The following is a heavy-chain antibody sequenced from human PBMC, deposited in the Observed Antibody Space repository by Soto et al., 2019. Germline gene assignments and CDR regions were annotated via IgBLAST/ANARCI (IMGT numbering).Heavy chain of an antibody. D-gene: IGHD3-22*01. J-gene: IGHJ4*02. CDR2: ISWNSGSI. Sequence: PGGSLRLSXAASGFTFDDYAMHWVRQAPGKGLEWVSGISWNSGSIGYADSVKGRFTISRDNAKNSLYLQMNSLRAEDTALYYCAKAFEGGWSYYDSSGTFDYWGQGTLVTVSS. V-gene: IGHV3-9*01. CDR3: AKAFEGGWSYYDSSGTFDY. CDR1: GFTFDDYA.